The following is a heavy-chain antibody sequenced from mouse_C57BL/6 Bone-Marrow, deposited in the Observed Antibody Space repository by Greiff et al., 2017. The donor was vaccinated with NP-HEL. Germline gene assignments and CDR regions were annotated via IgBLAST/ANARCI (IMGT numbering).Heavy chain of an antibody. CDR2: ISSGGDYI. CDR1: GFTFSSYA. CDR3: TRGDYPAGYFDV. V-gene: IGHV5-9-1*02. D-gene: IGHD2-4*01. J-gene: IGHJ1*03. Sequence: EVMLVESGEGLVKPGGSLKLSCAASGFTFSSYAMSWVRQTPEKRLEWVAYISSGGDYIYYADTVKGRFTISRDNARTTLYLQMSSLKSEDTAMYYCTRGDYPAGYFDVWGTGTTVTVSS.